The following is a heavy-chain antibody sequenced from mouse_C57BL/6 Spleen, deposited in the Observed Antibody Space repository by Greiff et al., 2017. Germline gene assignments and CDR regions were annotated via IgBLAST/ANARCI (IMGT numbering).Heavy chain of an antibody. CDR1: GYTFTSYG. J-gene: IGHJ2*01. D-gene: IGHD1-1*01. V-gene: IGHV1-81*01. Sequence: QVQLQQSGAELARPGASVKLSCKASGYTFTSYGISWVKQRTGQGLEWIGEIYPRSGNTYYNEKFKGKATLTADKSTSTAYMELRSLTSEDTAVYFCAREGSTHYFDYWGQGTTLTVSS. CDR2: IYPRSGNT. CDR3: AREGSTHYFDY.